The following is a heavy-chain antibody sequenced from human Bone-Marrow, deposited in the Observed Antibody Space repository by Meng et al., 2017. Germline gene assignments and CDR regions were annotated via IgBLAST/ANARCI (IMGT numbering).Heavy chain of an antibody. V-gene: IGHV3-74*01. CDR1: GFTISTYW. CDR2: INTDGGGT. J-gene: IGHJ4*02. Sequence: EVQMVESGGGLVQPGGSLRLSCVASGFTISTYWLHWVRQAPGKGLVWVSRINTDGGGTNYADSVKGRFTISRDNAKNTLYLQINSLRAEDTAVYYCGRGSPTDYWGQGTLVTVSS. CDR3: GRGSPTDY.